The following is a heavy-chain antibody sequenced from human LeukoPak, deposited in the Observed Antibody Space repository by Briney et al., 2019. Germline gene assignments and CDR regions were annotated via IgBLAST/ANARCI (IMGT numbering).Heavy chain of an antibody. J-gene: IGHJ4*02. CDR2: IYSGGST. V-gene: IGHV3-53*01. D-gene: IGHD3-10*01. CDR3: ATPYDSGGLNY. CDR1: GLIVSSNY. Sequence: GGSLRLSCGASGLIVSSNYMTWVRQAPGKGLEWVSVIYSGGSTYYADSVKGRFTISRDNSKNTLYLQMNSLRAEDTAVYYCATPYDSGGLNYWGQGTLVTVSS.